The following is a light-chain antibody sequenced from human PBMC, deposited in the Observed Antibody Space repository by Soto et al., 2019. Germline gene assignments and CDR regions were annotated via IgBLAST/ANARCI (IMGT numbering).Light chain of an antibody. CDR3: QQRHSTPWT. CDR2: AAS. V-gene: IGKV1-39*01. CDR1: QSISNY. J-gene: IGKJ1*01. Sequence: DIKMTQSPSSLSASVGDRVTIACRASQSISNYLNWYQQKPGKAPKVLIYAASSLKSGVPSRFTGSGSGTDFTLTISSLQSEDFATYYCQQRHSTPWTFGPGNKVEI.